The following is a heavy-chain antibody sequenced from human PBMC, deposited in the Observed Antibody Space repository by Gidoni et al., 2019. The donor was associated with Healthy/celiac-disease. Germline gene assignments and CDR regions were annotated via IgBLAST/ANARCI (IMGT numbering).Heavy chain of an antibody. V-gene: IGHV3-48*03. D-gene: IGHD3-22*01. CDR2: ISISGSTI. Sequence: EVQLVESGGGLVQPGGSLRLSCAASGFTFSSYEMNWVRQAPGKGLEGVSYISISGSTIYYADSVKGRFTISRDNAKNSLYLQMNSLRAEDTAVYYCARGSGWLHHYAGNWFDPWGQGTLVTVSS. CDR1: GFTFSSYE. CDR3: ARGSGWLHHYAGNWFDP. J-gene: IGHJ5*02.